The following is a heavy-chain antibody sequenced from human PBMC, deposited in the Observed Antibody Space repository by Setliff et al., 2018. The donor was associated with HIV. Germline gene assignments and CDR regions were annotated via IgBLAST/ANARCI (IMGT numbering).Heavy chain of an antibody. D-gene: IGHD6-6*01. CDR2: INHSGST. CDR3: ARAGIAARVGVSYFDY. V-gene: IGHV4-34*01. CDR1: GGSFSGYY. Sequence: SETLSLTCAVYGGSFSGYYWSWIRQPPGKGLEWIGEINHSGSTNYNPSLKSRVTISVDTSKNQFSLKLSSVTAADTAVYYCARAGIAARVGVSYFDYWGQGTLVTVSS. J-gene: IGHJ4*02.